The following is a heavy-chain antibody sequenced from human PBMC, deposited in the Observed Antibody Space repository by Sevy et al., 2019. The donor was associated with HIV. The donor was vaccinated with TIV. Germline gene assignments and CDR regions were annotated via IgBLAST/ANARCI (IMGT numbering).Heavy chain of an antibody. V-gene: IGHV4-59*01. CDR3: ARDESNNPRGLNH. J-gene: IGHJ4*02. Sequence: SETLSLTCTVSGGSISSYFWSWIRQPPGKGLEWIGNIYFTGTTHYHPSLKSRVTMSLDTSKSQFSLKLSSVTAADSAVYYCARDESNNPRGLNHWGQGTLVTVSS. CDR1: GGSISSYF. D-gene: IGHD3-16*01. CDR2: IYFTGTT.